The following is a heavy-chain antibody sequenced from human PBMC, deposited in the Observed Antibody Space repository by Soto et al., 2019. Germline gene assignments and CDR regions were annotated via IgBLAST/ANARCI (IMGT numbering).Heavy chain of an antibody. Sequence: EVQLVESGGGLVQPGGSLRLSCAASGFTFSDHYMDWVRQAPGKGLEWVARSRNKANSYTTEYAASVKGRFTISRDDSKNSLYLQMNSLKTEDTAVYYGARVRAVDDYWGKGTLVTVSS. CDR2: SRNKANSYTT. CDR1: GFTFSDHY. V-gene: IGHV3-72*01. J-gene: IGHJ4*02. D-gene: IGHD6-19*01. CDR3: ARVRAVDDY.